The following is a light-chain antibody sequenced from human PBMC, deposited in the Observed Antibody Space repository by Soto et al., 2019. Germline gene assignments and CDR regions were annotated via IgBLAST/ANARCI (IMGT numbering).Light chain of an antibody. CDR1: SSHVGGYNY. J-gene: IGLJ2*01. CDR2: EVS. Sequence: QSALTQPPSASGSPGQSVTISCTGTSSHVGGYNYVSWYQQHPGKAPKLMISEVSKRPSGVPDRFSGSKSGNTGSQTVSGLQAEDEADYYCSSFAGNTNLVFGGGTKLTVL. CDR3: SSFAGNTNLV. V-gene: IGLV2-8*01.